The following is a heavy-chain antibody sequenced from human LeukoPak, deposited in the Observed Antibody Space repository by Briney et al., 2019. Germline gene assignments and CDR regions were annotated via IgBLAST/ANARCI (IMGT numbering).Heavy chain of an antibody. CDR3: ATSPRYGDGSGFDY. CDR2: IYYSGST. D-gene: IGHD4-17*01. J-gene: IGHJ4*02. V-gene: IGHV4-39*07. Sequence: SETLSLTCTVSGGSISSSSYYWGWIRQPPGKGLEWIGSIYYSGSTYYNPSLKSRVTISVDTSKNQFSLKLSSVTAADTAVYYCATSPRYGDGSGFDYWGQGTLVTVSS. CDR1: GGSISSSSYY.